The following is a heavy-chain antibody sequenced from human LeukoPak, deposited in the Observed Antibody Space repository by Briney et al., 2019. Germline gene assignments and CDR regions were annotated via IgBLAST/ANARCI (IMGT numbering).Heavy chain of an antibody. CDR1: GFTFSSYS. J-gene: IGHJ4*02. Sequence: KPGGSLRLSCAASGFTFSSYSMNWVRQAPGKGLEWVSSISSSSSYIYYADSVKGRFTISRDNAKNSLYLQMNSLRAEDTAVYYCARERRFCSSTSCPMGYWGQGTLVTLSS. CDR3: ARERRFCSSTSCPMGY. V-gene: IGHV3-21*01. CDR2: ISSSSSYI. D-gene: IGHD2-2*01.